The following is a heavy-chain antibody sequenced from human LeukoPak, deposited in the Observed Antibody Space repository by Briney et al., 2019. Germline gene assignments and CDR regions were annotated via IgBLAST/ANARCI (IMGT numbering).Heavy chain of an antibody. CDR1: GGSISSSSYY. Sequence: PSETLSLTXTVSGGSISSSSYYWGWIRQPPGKGLEWIGSIYYSGSTYYNPSLKSRVTISVDTSKNQFSLKLSSVTAADTAVYYCARPSSSGQDYWGQGTLVTVSS. V-gene: IGHV4-39*01. J-gene: IGHJ4*02. CDR3: ARPSSSGQDY. CDR2: IYYSGST. D-gene: IGHD6-13*01.